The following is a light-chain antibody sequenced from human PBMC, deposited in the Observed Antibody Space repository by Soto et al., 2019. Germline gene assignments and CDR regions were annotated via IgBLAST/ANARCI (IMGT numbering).Light chain of an antibody. V-gene: IGKV3D-15*01. J-gene: IGKJ4*01. CDR2: DVS. CDR1: QSVSSN. CDR3: QQYNNWPLT. Sequence: EIVMTQSPATLSVSPGERATPSCWASQSVSSNLAWYQQKPGQATRLLIYDVSTRATGIPTRFSGSGSGTEFTLTISSLQSEDFAAYYCQQYNNWPLTFGGGTKVEIK.